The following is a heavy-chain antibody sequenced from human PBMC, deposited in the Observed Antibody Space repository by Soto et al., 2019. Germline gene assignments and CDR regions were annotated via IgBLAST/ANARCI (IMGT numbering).Heavy chain of an antibody. CDR1: GRSITSSGSA. Sequence: NPSETLSLTCNASGRSITSSGSAWGWIRQSPGKGLEWIGTIDYSGNIYYIPSLKSRITISVDTSKNQISLKLSSVTAADTAVYYCSRHIHNQGFEYYFDSWGHGTLVTVS. V-gene: IGHV4-39*01. D-gene: IGHD1-1*01. J-gene: IGHJ4*01. CDR3: SRHIHNQGFEYYFDS. CDR2: IDYSGNI.